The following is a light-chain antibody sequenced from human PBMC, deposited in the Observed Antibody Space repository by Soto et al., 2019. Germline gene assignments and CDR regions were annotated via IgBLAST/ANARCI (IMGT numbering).Light chain of an antibody. J-gene: IGLJ3*02. Sequence: QSALTQPASVSGSPGQSITITCTGTSNDVGGYDFVSWYQQYPGKAPKLLIFEVSNRPSGISNRFSGSKSASTASLTISGLQTEDEADYCCSSDTKGGIRLFGGGTKLTVL. CDR2: EVS. V-gene: IGLV2-14*01. CDR3: SSDTKGGIRL. CDR1: SNDVGGYDF.